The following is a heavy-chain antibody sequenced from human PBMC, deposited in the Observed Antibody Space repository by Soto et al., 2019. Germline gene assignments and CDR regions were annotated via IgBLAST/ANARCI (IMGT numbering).Heavy chain of an antibody. CDR2: ISSKGSYI. D-gene: IGHD3-3*01. CDR3: GRDRSHYDGVGKIDP. J-gene: IGHJ5*02. CDR1: GFNFSTYG. Sequence: DVHLVESGGGLVKPGGSLRLSCAASGFNFSTYGMNWVRQAPGKGLEWVSSISSKGSYIYYTPSVKGRFTISRDNAKNSVYLQMNSLRAEDTAVYYCGRDRSHYDGVGKIDPWGQGTLVAVSS. V-gene: IGHV3-21*01.